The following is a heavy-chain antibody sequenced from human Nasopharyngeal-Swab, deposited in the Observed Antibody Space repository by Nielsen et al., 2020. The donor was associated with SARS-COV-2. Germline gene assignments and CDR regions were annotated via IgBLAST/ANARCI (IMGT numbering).Heavy chain of an antibody. D-gene: IGHD3-10*01. V-gene: IGHV3-74*01. CDR2: INTDGRRT. CDR1: GFSFSTFW. Sequence: GGSLRLSCAASGFSFSTFWMHWVRQVPGEGLVWVSRINTDGRRTNYADSVKGRFTISRDNAKNSLYLQMNSLRAEDTAVYYCARGDRSGSYYPDYWGQGTLVTVSS. CDR3: ARGDRSGSYYPDY. J-gene: IGHJ4*02.